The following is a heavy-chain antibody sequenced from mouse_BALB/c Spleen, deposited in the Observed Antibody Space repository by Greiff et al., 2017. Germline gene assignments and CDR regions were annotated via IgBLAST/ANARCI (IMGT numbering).Heavy chain of an antibody. V-gene: IGHV1-39*01. CDR2: IDPYYGGT. CDR1: GYSFTGYN. Sequence: EVQLQQSGPELVKPGASVKISCKASGYSFTGYNMNWVKQSTGKSLEWIGNIDPYYGGTSYNQKFKGKATLTVDKSSSTAYMQLKSLTSEDSAVYYCASRGPIYDGNYLYAMDYWGQGTSVTVAS. D-gene: IGHD2-1*01. CDR3: ASRGPIYDGNYLYAMDY. J-gene: IGHJ4*01.